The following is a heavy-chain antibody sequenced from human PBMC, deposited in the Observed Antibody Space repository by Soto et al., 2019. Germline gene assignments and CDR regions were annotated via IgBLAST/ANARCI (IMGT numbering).Heavy chain of an antibody. J-gene: IGHJ4*02. CDR3: AREDDYDSRGYPRIDY. CDR2: IYYSGST. V-gene: IGHV4-31*03. D-gene: IGHD3-22*01. Sequence: QVQLQESGPGLVKPSQTLSLACTVSGGSISSGGYYWSWIRQHPGKGLEWIGYIYYSGSTYYNPSLKSRVTISVDTSKNQFSLKLSFVTAADTAVYYCAREDDYDSRGYPRIDYWGPGTLVTVSS. CDR1: GGSISSGGYY.